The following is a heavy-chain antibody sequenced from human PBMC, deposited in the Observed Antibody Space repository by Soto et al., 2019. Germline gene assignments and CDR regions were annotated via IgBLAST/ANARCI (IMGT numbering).Heavy chain of an antibody. V-gene: IGHV4-59*01. CDR3: ARVYSSSWTGSNPHPNWFDP. J-gene: IGHJ5*02. Sequence: SETLSLTCTVSGGSISSYYWTWIRQPPGKGLEWIGYIYYSGSTNYNPSLKSRVTISVATSKTQFSLKLSSVTAADTAVYYCARVYSSSWTGSNPHPNWFDPWGQGTLVTVSS. CDR1: GGSISSYY. D-gene: IGHD6-13*01. CDR2: IYYSGST.